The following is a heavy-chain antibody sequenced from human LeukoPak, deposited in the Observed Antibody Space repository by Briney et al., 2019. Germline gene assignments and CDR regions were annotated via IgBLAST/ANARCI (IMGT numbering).Heavy chain of an antibody. V-gene: IGHV4-39*07. Sequence: SETLSLTCTVSGGSISSSTYYWGWIRQPPGKGLEWIGSIYYSGSTYYNPSLKSRVTMSVDTSKNQFSLKLSSVTAADTAVYYCARDPGVAAAGNWFDPWGPGILVTASS. J-gene: IGHJ5*02. CDR2: IYYSGST. CDR3: ARDPGVAAAGNWFDP. D-gene: IGHD6-13*01. CDR1: GGSISSSTYY.